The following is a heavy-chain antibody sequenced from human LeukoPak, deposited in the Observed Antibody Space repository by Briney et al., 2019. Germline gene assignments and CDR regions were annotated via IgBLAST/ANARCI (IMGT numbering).Heavy chain of an antibody. CDR2: IIPIFGTA. D-gene: IGHD6-6*01. V-gene: IGHV1-69*13. Sequence: SVKVSCKASGGTFSSYAISWVRQPPGQGLEGMGGIIPIFGTANYAQKFQGRVTITADESTSTAYMELSSLRSEDTAVYYCARGDSSSSGYYFDYWGQGTLVTVSS. J-gene: IGHJ4*02. CDR3: ARGDSSSSGYYFDY. CDR1: GGTFSSYA.